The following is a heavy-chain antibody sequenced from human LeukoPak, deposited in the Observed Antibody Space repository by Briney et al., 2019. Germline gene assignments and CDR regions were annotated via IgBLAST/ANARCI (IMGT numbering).Heavy chain of an antibody. V-gene: IGHV3-53*01. D-gene: IGHD2-21*01. CDR3: ASRHCSGGDCYFAGADPFDH. Sequence: GGSLRLSCAASVFTVSSTYMSWVRQSPGKGLEWVSVVYKDGKMFYIDSVKGRFAISRDTSKNTVYLQMNNLRAEDTAVYYCASRHCSGGDCYFAGADPFDHWGQGTLVTVSS. J-gene: IGHJ4*02. CDR1: VFTVSSTY. CDR2: VYKDGKM.